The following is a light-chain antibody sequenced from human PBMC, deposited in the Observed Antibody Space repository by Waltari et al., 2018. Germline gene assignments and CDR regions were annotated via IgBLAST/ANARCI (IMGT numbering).Light chain of an antibody. CDR2: DDS. J-gene: IGLJ2*01. CDR1: KIDHKS. Sequence: SYVVTQLPSMSVAPGQTTKITCGDDKIDHKSFHWYQQKPGQAPVVVVYDDSDRPSEIPDRFSGSNSENTATLTITRVEAGDEADYYCQVWDTSSGHVVFGGGTELTVL. V-gene: IGLV3-21*02. CDR3: QVWDTSSGHVV.